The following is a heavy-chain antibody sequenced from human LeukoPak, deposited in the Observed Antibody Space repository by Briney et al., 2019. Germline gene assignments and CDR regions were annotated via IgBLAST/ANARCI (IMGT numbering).Heavy chain of an antibody. J-gene: IGHJ4*02. CDR2: IYYSGST. Sequence: SETLSLTCTVSGGSISSYYWSWIRQPPGKGLEWIGYIYYSGSTNYNPSLKSRVTISVDTSKNQFSLKLSSVTAADTAVYYCARIIGRGRWLHPKYYFDYWGQGTLVTVSS. CDR1: GGSISSYY. V-gene: IGHV4-59*08. CDR3: ARIIGRGRWLHPKYYFDY. D-gene: IGHD5-24*01.